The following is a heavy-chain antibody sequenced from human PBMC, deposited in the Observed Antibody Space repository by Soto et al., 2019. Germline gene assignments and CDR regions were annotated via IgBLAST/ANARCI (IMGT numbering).Heavy chain of an antibody. CDR1: GGSIRSSSHY. CDR3: VRDRGYPDSFDV. V-gene: IGHV4-61*05. J-gene: IGHJ3*01. D-gene: IGHD1-1*01. CDR2: IYYSGTT. Sequence: PSETLSLTCTVSGGSIRSSSHYWSWIRQHPGKGLEWIGYIYYSGTTTPYADSVKGRFTISRDNAKNTLYLQMHSLRAEDTALYFCVRDRGYPDSFDVWGRGTMVTVSS.